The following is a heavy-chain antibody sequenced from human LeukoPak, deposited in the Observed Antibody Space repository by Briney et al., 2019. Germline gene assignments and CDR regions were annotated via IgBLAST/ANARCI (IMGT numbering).Heavy chain of an antibody. CDR2: IYPGDSDT. CDR3: AICRYCTNGVCPNWFDP. D-gene: IGHD2-8*01. CDR1: GYSFTSYW. V-gene: IGHV5-51*01. J-gene: IGHJ5*02. Sequence: GESLKISCKGSGYSFTSYWIGWVRQMPGKGLEWMGIIYPGDSDTRYSPSFQGQVTISADKSISTAYLQWSSLKASDTAMYYCAICRYCTNGVCPNWFDPWGQGTLVTVSS.